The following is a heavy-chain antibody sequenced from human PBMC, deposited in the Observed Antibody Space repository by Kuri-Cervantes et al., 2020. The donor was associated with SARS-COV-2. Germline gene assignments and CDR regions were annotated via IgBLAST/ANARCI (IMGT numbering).Heavy chain of an antibody. D-gene: IGHD2-2*01. CDR1: GFTFTAYG. Sequence: GGSLRLSCATSGFTFTAYGMHWVRQAPGKGLEWVAFIRNDGSNKNYADSVKGRVTISRDNSKNTLFLQMNSLRAEDTAVYYCAADCSTSCYIPGTYNSYYYMDVWGKGTTVTVSS. V-gene: IGHV3-30*02. J-gene: IGHJ6*03. CDR2: IRNDGSNK. CDR3: AADCSTSCYIPGTYNSYYYMDV.